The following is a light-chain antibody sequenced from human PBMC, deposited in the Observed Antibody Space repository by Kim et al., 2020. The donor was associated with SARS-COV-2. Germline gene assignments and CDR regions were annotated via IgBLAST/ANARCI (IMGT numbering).Light chain of an antibody. CDR3: SSYTSSNTYV. J-gene: IGLJ1*01. CDR2: DVI. CDR1: SSDVGGYNY. V-gene: IGLV2-14*04. Sequence: GQSITIFCTGTSSDVGGYNYVSWYQQHPGKAPKLMIYDVIKRPSGVSDRFSASKSGNTASLTISGLQAEDEADYYCSSYTSSNTYVFGTGTKVTVL.